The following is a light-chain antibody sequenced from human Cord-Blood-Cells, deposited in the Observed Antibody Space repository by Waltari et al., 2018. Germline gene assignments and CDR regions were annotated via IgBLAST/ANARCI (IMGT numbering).Light chain of an antibody. CDR3: QSADSSGTYVV. V-gene: IGLV3-25*02. Sequence: SYELTQPPSVSVSPGQTARITCSGDALPKQYAYWYQQKPGQAPVLVIYKDSERPSGIPERVSGSSSGTTVTLTISGDQAEDEADYYCQSADSSGTYVVFGGGTKLTVL. CDR2: KDS. CDR1: ALPKQY. J-gene: IGLJ2*01.